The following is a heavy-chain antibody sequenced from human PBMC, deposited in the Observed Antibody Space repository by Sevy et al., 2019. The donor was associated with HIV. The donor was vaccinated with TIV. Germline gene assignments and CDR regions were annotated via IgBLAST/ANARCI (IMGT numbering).Heavy chain of an antibody. V-gene: IGHV1-2*06. J-gene: IGHJ4*02. CDR2: INPNSGGT. D-gene: IGHD3-22*01. Sequence: ASVKVSCKASGYTFTAYYVHWVRQAPGQGLEWMGRINPNSGGTNYAQKFQGRVTMTRDTSISTAYMELSGLRYDDTAVYHWAGSYYYDSSAYYFDHWGQGTLVTVSS. CDR3: AGSYYYDSSAYYFDH. CDR1: GYTFTAYY.